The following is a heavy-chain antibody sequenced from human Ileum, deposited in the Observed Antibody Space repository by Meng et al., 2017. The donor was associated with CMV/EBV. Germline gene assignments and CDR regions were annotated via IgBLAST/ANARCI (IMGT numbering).Heavy chain of an antibody. D-gene: IGHD6-19*01. CDR3: STGGYSCGWDS. V-gene: IGHV3-15*05. CDR2: IKSKTDGGTK. Sequence: GESLKISCVASGFTFSDARMNWVRQAPGKGLEWVGRIKSKTDGGTKDYAASVKGRFTISRDDSKITLSLQMSSLKTEDTAVYYCSTGGYSCGWDSWGQGTPVTVSS. CDR1: GFTFSDAR. J-gene: IGHJ4*02.